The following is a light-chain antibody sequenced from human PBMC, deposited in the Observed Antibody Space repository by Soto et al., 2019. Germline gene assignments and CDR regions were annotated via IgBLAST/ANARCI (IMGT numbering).Light chain of an antibody. CDR3: SSYTSSSNPGV. CDR1: SSDVVGYNY. V-gene: IGLV2-14*01. Sequence: QSALTQPASVSGSPGQSITISCTGTSSDVVGYNYVSWYQQHPGKAPKLMIYDVSNRPSGVSNRFSGSKSGNTASLTISGLQAEDEADYYCSSYTSSSNPGVFGGGTKLTVL. J-gene: IGLJ3*02. CDR2: DVS.